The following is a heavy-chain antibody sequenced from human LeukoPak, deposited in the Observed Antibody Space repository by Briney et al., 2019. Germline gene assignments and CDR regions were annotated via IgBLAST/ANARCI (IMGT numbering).Heavy chain of an antibody. CDR3: ARPGGSDLFYCDH. CDR2: IQYSGST. D-gene: IGHD3-9*01. J-gene: IGHJ4*02. CDR1: ADSIISSRYY. Sequence: SETLSLTCTVSADSIISSRYYWGWIRQPPGKGLEWIGSIQYSGSTYYNSSLESRVTISVDTSKNQLSLKLSSVTAADTAVYYCARPGGSDLFYCDHWGQGPLVTVSS. V-gene: IGHV4-39*01.